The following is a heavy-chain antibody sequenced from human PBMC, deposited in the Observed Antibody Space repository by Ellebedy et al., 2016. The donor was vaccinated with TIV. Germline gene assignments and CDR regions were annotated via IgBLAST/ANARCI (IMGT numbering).Heavy chain of an antibody. CDR2: IYGGDST. D-gene: IGHD1-14*01. V-gene: IGHV3-66*01. J-gene: IGHJ4*02. CDR1: GFTVSGNY. Sequence: GESLKISCAASGFTVSGNYMTWVRQAPGKVLEWVSTIYGGDSTYYADSVKGRFTISRDNSKNTLYLQMNSLRAEDTAVYYCAKSPSRKPGLVDYWGQGTLVTVSS. CDR3: AKSPSRKPGLVDY.